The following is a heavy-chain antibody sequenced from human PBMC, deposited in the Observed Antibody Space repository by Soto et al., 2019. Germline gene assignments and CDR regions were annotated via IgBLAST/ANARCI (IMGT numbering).Heavy chain of an antibody. V-gene: IGHV4-39*01. CDR3: ARVLWFGNLNRFDP. J-gene: IGHJ5*02. CDR2: TCYSGST. D-gene: IGHD3-10*01. CDR1: GVSISSSSYC. Sequence: PSETLSLTCTVSGVSISSSSYCWGWIRQPPGKGLEWIGSTCYSGSTYYNPSLKSRVTMSVDTSKNQFSLKLSSVTDTDTAVYYCARVLWFGNLNRFDPWGQGTLVTVSS.